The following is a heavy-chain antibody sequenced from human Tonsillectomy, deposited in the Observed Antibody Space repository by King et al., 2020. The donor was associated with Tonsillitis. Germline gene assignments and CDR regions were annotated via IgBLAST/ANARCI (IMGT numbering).Heavy chain of an antibody. CDR2: IIDSGDST. D-gene: IGHD1-1*01. Sequence: EVQLVESGGGLVQPGESLRLSCAASGFTFNRFAMSWVRQAPGKGLEWVSAIIDSGDSTYYADSVKGRFTSSRDNSRSTLYLQMNSLTAEDTAVYYCAKDRVATGTEFDYWGQGTLVTVSS. V-gene: IGHV3-23*04. J-gene: IGHJ4*02. CDR3: AKDRVATGTEFDY. CDR1: GFTFNRFA.